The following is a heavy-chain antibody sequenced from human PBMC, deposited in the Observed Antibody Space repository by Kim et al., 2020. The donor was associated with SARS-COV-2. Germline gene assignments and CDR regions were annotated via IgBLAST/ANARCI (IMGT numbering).Heavy chain of an antibody. CDR3: ARAVRTFFGVVGAFDI. Sequence: SETLSLTCTVSGGSISSGGYYWSWIRQHPGKGLEWIGYIYYSGSTYYNPSLKSRVTISVDTSKNQFSLKLSSVTAADTAVYYCARAVRTFFGVVGAFDIWGQGTMVTVSS. CDR2: IYYSGST. CDR1: GGSISSGGYY. J-gene: IGHJ3*02. V-gene: IGHV4-31*03. D-gene: IGHD3-3*01.